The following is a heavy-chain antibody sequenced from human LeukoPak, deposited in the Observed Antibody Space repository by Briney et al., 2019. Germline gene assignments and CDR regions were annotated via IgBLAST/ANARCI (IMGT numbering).Heavy chain of an antibody. CDR3: AKSNGYGLVDI. J-gene: IGHJ3*02. CDR2: IYSSGST. Sequence: SETLSLTCTVSGGSISTDYWSWIRQPAGKGLEWIGRIYSSGSTHYNPSLKSRVTISIATSKNQFSLKLNSVTAADTAVYYCAKSNGYGLVDIWGQGTMVTVSS. D-gene: IGHD3-10*01. CDR1: GGSISTDY. V-gene: IGHV4-4*07.